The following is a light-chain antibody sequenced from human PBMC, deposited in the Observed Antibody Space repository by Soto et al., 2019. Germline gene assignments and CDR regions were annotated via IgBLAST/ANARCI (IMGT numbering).Light chain of an antibody. Sequence: EIVLTQSPATLSVSPGGIATLSCMASQSVSDTLAWYQQKPGQAPRLLIYSASRRATGFPGRFSGSGSGTDFTLTISSLQSEDLAVYYCQQYNNWPWTFGQGTKVDIK. V-gene: IGKV3-15*01. CDR3: QQYNNWPWT. J-gene: IGKJ1*01. CDR2: SAS. CDR1: QSVSDT.